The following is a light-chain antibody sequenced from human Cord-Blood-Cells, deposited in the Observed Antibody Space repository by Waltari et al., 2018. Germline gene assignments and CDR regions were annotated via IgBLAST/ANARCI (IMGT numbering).Light chain of an antibody. CDR1: SSDVGGYNY. V-gene: IGLV2-11*01. CDR3: CSYAGSYTWV. CDR2: DVS. J-gene: IGLJ3*02. Sequence: QSALTQPRSVSGSPGQSVTISCTGTSSDVGGYNYVSWYQQHPGKAPKLMIDDVSKRTSEVPDRFSGSKSGSTASRTIAGLQAEDEADYYCCSYAGSYTWVCGGGTKLTVL.